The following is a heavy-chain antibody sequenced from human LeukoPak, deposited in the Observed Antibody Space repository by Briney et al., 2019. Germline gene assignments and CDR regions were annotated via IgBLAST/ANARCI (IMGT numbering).Heavy chain of an antibody. CDR3: ARAQGWNYYGSGSYYSYFDY. CDR1: GGSISSYY. V-gene: IGHV4-59*01. D-gene: IGHD3-10*01. Sequence: SGTLSLTCTVSGGSISSYYWSWIRQPPGKGLEWIGYIYYSGSTNYNPSLKSRVTISVDTSKNQFSLKLSSVTAADTAVYYCARAQGWNYYGSGSYYSYFDYWGQGTLVTVSS. CDR2: IYYSGST. J-gene: IGHJ4*02.